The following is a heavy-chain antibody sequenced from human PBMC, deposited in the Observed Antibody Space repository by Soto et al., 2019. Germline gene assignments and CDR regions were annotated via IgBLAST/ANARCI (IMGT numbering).Heavy chain of an antibody. CDR1: CYTLTELS. CDR2: FDPEDGET. CDR3: ATRKHLPYSSRWYWFDP. J-gene: IGHJ5*02. V-gene: IGHV1-24*01. Sequence: GXSVKVSLKVSCYTLTELSMPWVRQAPVKGLEWMGGFDPEDGETIYAQKFQGRVTMTEDTSTDTAYMELSSLRSEDTAVYSCATRKHLPYSSRWYWFDPWGQGTLVTVYS. D-gene: IGHD6-13*01.